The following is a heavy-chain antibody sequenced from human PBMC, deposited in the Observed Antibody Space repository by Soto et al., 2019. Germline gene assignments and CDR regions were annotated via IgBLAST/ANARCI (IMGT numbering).Heavy chain of an antibody. D-gene: IGHD3-10*01. V-gene: IGHV3-30*18. CDR2: ISSDGGNK. CDR1: GFTFTSYG. J-gene: IGHJ4*02. Sequence: QVQLVESGGGVVQPGRSLRLSCAASGFTFTSYGMNWVRQAPGKGLEWLAAISSDGGNKYYADSVKGRFIISRDNSKDTLYLQMNSLRAEDTAVYFCAKGGYGSGTYYAYWGQGTLVTVSS. CDR3: AKGGYGSGTYYAY.